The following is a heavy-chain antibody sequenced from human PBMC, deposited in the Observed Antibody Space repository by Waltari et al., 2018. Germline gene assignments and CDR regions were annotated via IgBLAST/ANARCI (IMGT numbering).Heavy chain of an antibody. J-gene: IGHJ4*02. CDR1: GFTFRTST. Sequence: QVQLVESGGGVVQTGRYLSLSCATSGFTFRTSTMHWLRQAPGKEMGLVAVIGEVGSTSYNADSVRGGFTISGDKAKSTRFLQMSSLRPDDTALYYCARDYKSQGDRDCWGQGTLVTVTS. D-gene: IGHD3-10*01. V-gene: IGHV3-30-3*01. CDR3: ARDYKSQGDRDC. CDR2: IGEVGSTS.